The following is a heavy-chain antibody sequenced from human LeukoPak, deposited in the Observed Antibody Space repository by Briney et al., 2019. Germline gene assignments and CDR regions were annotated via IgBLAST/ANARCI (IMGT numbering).Heavy chain of an antibody. J-gene: IGHJ4*02. D-gene: IGHD5-12*01. V-gene: IGHV3-23*01. CDR3: AKDHGYSGYVWEDYFDY. Sequence: PGGSLRLSCAASGFTFSSYAMSWVRQAPGKGLEWVSAISGSGGSTYYADSVKGRFTISRDNSKNTLYLQMNSLRAEDTAVYYCAKDHGYSGYVWEDYFDYWGQGTLVTVSS. CDR1: GFTFSSYA. CDR2: ISGSGGST.